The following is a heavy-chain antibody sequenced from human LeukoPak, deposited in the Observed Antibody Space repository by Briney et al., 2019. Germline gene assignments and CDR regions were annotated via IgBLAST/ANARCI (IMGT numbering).Heavy chain of an antibody. CDR1: GFTFFSYV. V-gene: IGHV3-7*05. Sequence: RGSLEHFRAALGFTFFSYVVSWVQQAPGKGLEWVANIKQDGSEKHCRDSVKRRFPISRDNAKKSLYLQMNSLRAEDTAVYYCEGSRVPGAVDIWG. CDR3: EGSRVPGAVDI. J-gene: IGHJ3*02. D-gene: IGHD2-15*01. CDR2: IKQDGSEK.